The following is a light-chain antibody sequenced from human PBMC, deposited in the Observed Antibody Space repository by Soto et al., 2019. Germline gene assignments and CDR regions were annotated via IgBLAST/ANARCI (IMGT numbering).Light chain of an antibody. Sequence: QSVLTQPPSVSGAPGQRVSISCTGSSTNIGAGYGVHWYQQHPGEAPKLIIYDVNNRPSGVSNRFSGSTSGNTASLTISGLQADDEADYYCSSYSSTTTLVVFGTGTKVTVL. CDR1: STNIGAGYG. CDR3: SSYSSTTTLVV. CDR2: DVN. V-gene: IGLV2-14*03. J-gene: IGLJ1*01.